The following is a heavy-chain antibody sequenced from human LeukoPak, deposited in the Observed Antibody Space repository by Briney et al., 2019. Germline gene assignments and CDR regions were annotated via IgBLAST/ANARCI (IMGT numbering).Heavy chain of an antibody. CDR2: IWYDGSTK. CDR1: GFTFSSYG. V-gene: IGHV3-33*06. CDR3: AKTLPGYEHGGGAFDP. D-gene: IGHD2-2*01. Sequence: GSLRLSCAASGFTFSSYGMHWVRQAPGKGLEWVAVIWYDGSTKYYADSVKGRFTISRDNSKNTLYLPMNSLRAEPTSVFYCAKTLPGYEHGGGAFDPWGQGTLVTVSS. J-gene: IGHJ5*02.